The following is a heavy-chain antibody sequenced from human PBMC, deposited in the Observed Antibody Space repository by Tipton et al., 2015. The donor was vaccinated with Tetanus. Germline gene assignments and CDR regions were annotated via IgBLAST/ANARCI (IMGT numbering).Heavy chain of an antibody. CDR1: GGSISSSRYY. D-gene: IGHD3-3*01. V-gene: IGHV4-31*03. J-gene: IGHJ4*02. Sequence: TLSLTCTVSGGSISSSRYYWGWVRQPPGKGLEWIGYIYYSGSTYYNPSLKSRVTISVDTSKNQFSLKLSSVTAADTAVYYCARGGLTPYEKDYWGQGTLVTVSS. CDR3: ARGGLTPYEKDY. CDR2: IYYSGST.